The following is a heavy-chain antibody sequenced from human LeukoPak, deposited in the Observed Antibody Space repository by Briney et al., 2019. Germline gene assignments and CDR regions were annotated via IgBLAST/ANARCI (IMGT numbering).Heavy chain of an antibody. Sequence: PSETLSLTCTVSGYSISSGYYWGWIRQPPGKGLEWIGSIYHSGSTYYNPSLKSRVTISVDTSKNQFSLKLSSVTAADTAVYYCAREIRGDYAFDIWGQGTLVTVSS. D-gene: IGHD3/OR15-3a*01. V-gene: IGHV4-38-2*02. CDR2: IYHSGST. CDR1: GYSISSGYY. J-gene: IGHJ4*02. CDR3: AREIRGDYAFDI.